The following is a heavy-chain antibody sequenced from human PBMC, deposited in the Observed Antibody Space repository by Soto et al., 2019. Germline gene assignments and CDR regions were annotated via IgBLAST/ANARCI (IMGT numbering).Heavy chain of an antibody. CDR2: IWYDGSNK. V-gene: IGHV3-33*06. CDR3: AKGGTNDYSPLDF. D-gene: IGHD2-8*01. J-gene: IGHJ4*02. CDR1: GFTFSSYG. Sequence: GGSLRLSCAASGFTFSSYGMHWVRQAPGKGLEWVAVIWYDGSNKYYAGSVKGRVTISRDNSNNTLWLQMDRLRAEDTAIYYCAKGGTNDYSPLDFCGQGTPVTVSS.